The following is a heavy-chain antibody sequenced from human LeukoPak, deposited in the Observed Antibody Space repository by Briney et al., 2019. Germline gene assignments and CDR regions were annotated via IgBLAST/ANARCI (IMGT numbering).Heavy chain of an antibody. CDR2: IYPGDSDT. CDR1: GYSFTSYW. V-gene: IGHV5-51*01. Sequence: GESLKISCKGSGYSFTSYWIGWVRQMPGKGLEWMGIIYPGDSDTRYSPSFQGQVTISADKSISTAYLQWSSLKASDTAMYYCARTITMVRGVSGNDAFDIWGQGTMVTVSS. D-gene: IGHD3-10*01. CDR3: ARTITMVRGVSGNDAFDI. J-gene: IGHJ3*02.